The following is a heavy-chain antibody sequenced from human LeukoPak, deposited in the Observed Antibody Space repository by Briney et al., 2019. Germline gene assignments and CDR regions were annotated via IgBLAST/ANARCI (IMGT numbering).Heavy chain of an antibody. CDR2: INPSSGAT. CDR3: ARGPARRPWDAFDY. D-gene: IGHD6-6*01. Sequence: ASVKVSCKASGYTFTGYYMHWVRQAPGQGLEWMGWINPSSGATNYAQKFQGRVTMTRDTSISTAYMELSRLRSDDTAVYYCARGPARRPWDAFDYWGQGTLVTVSS. J-gene: IGHJ4*02. CDR1: GYTFTGYY. V-gene: IGHV1-2*02.